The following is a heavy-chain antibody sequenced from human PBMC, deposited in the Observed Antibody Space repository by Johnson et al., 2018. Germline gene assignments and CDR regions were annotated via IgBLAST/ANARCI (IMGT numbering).Heavy chain of an antibody. CDR2: ISYDGRIN. D-gene: IGHD6-13*01. Sequence: VQLLESGGGVVQPGRSLRLSCAASGFTFTSYGMHWVRQAAGKGLEWVAVISYDGRINYYVDSVKGRFTISRDNSKDTLYLQMNSLRTEDTAVYYCASPGSSWRHAFDIWGQGTMVTVSS. V-gene: IGHV3-30*03. CDR1: GFTFTSYG. CDR3: ASPGSSWRHAFDI. J-gene: IGHJ3*02.